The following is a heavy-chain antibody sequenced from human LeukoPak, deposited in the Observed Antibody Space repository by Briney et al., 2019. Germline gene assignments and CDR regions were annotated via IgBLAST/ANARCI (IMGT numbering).Heavy chain of an antibody. V-gene: IGHV3-43*01. J-gene: IGHJ6*03. CDR3: AKADSSGYHRYYYYYMDV. Sequence: PGGSLRLSCAASGFTFDDYTMHWVRQAPGKGLEWVSLISWDGGSTYYADSVKGRFTISRDNSKNSLYLQMNSLRTEDTALYYCAKADSSGYHRYYYYYMDVWGKGPTVTVSS. D-gene: IGHD3-22*01. CDR1: GFTFDDYT. CDR2: ISWDGGST.